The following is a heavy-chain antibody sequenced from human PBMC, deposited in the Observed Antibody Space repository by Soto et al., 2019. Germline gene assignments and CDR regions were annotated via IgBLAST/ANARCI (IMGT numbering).Heavy chain of an antibody. CDR2: ISYDGNHA. V-gene: IGHV3-30*18. J-gene: IGHJ4*02. CDR1: GFTFTNYG. Sequence: QVQLVESGGGAVQPGRSLRLSCAASGFTFTNYGMHWVRQAPGKGLEWVSIISYDGNHAYYADFVRGRFTISRDDSKNPLYLQLTSLSAQDTAVYYCAKDADYGSGSNAPPDYWGQGALVAVSS. D-gene: IGHD3-10*01. CDR3: AKDADYGSGSNAPPDY.